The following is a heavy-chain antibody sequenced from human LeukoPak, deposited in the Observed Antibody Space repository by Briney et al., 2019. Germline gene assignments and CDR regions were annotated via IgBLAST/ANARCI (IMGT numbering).Heavy chain of an antibody. CDR3: ASPYCSSTSCFGG. V-gene: IGHV1-18*01. D-gene: IGHD2-2*01. CDR2: ISDYNGNT. J-gene: IGHJ4*02. Sequence: ASVKVSCNASGYTFTSYGISWVRPAPGQGLEWVGWISDYNGNTNYAQKLQGRVTITTDTSTSTAYIELRSLRSDDTAVYHCASPYCSSTSCFGGWGQGTLVTVSS. CDR1: GYTFTSYG.